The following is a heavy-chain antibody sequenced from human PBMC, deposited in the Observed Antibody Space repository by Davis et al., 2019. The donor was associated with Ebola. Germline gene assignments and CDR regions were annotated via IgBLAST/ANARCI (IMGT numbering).Heavy chain of an antibody. CDR2: ISSSSSTI. J-gene: IGHJ4*02. V-gene: IGHV3-48*01. CDR3: ARDRRDGYSPWDY. Sequence: GESLKISCAASGFTFSSYSMNWVRQAPGKGLEWVSYISSSSSTIYYADSVKGRFTISRDNAKNSLYLQMNSLRAEDTAVYYCARDRRDGYSPWDYWGQGTLVTVSS. D-gene: IGHD5-24*01. CDR1: GFTFSSYS.